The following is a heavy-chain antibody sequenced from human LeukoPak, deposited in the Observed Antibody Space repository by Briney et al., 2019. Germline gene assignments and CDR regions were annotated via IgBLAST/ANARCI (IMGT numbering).Heavy chain of an antibody. Sequence: GASVKVSCKASGYTFTSHDINWVRQATGQGREWMGWMNPNSGNTGYAQKFQGRVAMTRDTSINTAYLDLYSLRSEDTAVYYCARGYSPSVRTTGNDYWGQGTLVTVSS. CDR2: MNPNSGNT. CDR3: ARGYSPSVRTTGNDY. CDR1: GYTFTSHD. J-gene: IGHJ4*02. D-gene: IGHD1-1*01. V-gene: IGHV1-8*01.